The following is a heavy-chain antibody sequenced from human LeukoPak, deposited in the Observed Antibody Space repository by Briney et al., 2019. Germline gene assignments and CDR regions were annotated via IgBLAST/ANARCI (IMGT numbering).Heavy chain of an antibody. Sequence: SETLSLTCTVSGGSISSSSYYWGWIRQPPGKGLEWIGSIYYSGSTYYNPSLKSRVTISVDTSKNQFSLKLSSVTAADTAVYYCARDLRYYDFWSGYSPRGGWFDPWGQGTLVTVSS. J-gene: IGHJ5*02. CDR2: IYYSGST. CDR1: GGSISSSSYY. CDR3: ARDLRYYDFWSGYSPRGGWFDP. V-gene: IGHV4-39*07. D-gene: IGHD3-3*01.